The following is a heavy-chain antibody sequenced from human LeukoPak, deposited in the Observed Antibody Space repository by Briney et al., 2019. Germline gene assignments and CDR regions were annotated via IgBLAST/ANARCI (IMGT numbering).Heavy chain of an antibody. D-gene: IGHD4-17*01. CDR2: ISGSGGST. J-gene: IGHJ3*02. Sequence: PGGSLRLSCAASGFTFSSYAMSWVRQAPGKGLEWVSAISGSGGSTYYADSVKGRFTISRDNSKNTLYLQMNSLRAEDTAVYYCATDEHGDYGTDAFDIWGQGTMVTVSS. CDR3: ATDEHGDYGTDAFDI. CDR1: GFTFSSYA. V-gene: IGHV3-23*01.